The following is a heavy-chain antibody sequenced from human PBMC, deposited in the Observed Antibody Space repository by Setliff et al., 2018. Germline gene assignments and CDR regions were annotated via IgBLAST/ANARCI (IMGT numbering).Heavy chain of an antibody. V-gene: IGHV4-34*01. D-gene: IGHD3-3*01. J-gene: IGHJ4*02. CDR3: ARKGRFWSGYWHY. CDR1: GGSFSGYY. CDR2: INHSGST. Sequence: ASETLSLTCAVYGGSFSGYYWSWIRQPPGKGLEWIGEINHSGSTNYNPSLKSRVTISVDTSKNQFSLKLSSVTAADTAVYYCARKGRFWSGYWHYWGQGTLVTVSS.